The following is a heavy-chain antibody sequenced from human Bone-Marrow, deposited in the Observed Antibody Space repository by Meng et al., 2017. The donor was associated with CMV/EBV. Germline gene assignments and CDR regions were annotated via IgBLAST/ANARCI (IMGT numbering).Heavy chain of an antibody. J-gene: IGHJ4*02. D-gene: IGHD3-10*01. CDR1: VYIFASYG. CDR2: IGAYNGNT. Sequence: SVNVSCKTFVYIFASYGINWVRQAPGQGLEWMGWIGAYNGNTNYAQKLQGRVTMTTEISTSTAYMELRSLRSDDTAVYSCAIDGIEYYGSGSHSDHWCQGTLVTVSS. CDR3: AIDGIEYYGSGSHSDH. V-gene: IGHV1-18*01.